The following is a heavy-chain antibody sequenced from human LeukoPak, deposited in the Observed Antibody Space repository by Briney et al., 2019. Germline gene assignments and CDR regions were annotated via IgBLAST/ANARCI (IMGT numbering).Heavy chain of an antibody. CDR2: ISDTGGST. J-gene: IGHJ4*02. CDR1: GFTFSSYA. Sequence: GGSLRLSCAASGFTFSSYAMSWVRQAPGKGLEWVSTISDTGGSTYYADSVKGRFTISRDDSKNTLYLEMNSLRAEDTAVYFCAKDIQCTYWGQGALVTVSS. V-gene: IGHV3-23*01. D-gene: IGHD2-8*01. CDR3: AKDIQCTY.